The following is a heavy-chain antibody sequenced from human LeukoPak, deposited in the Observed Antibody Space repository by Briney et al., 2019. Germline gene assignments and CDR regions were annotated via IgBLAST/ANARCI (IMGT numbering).Heavy chain of an antibody. Sequence: GALRLSCAASGFTSSSYEMNWVLQAPGKGLEWVSYISSSGSTIYYADSVKGRFTISRDNAKNSLYLQMNSLRAEDTAVYYCAVATIKDYFDYWGQGTLVTVSS. CDR3: AVATIKDYFDY. CDR1: GFTSSSYE. V-gene: IGHV3-48*03. J-gene: IGHJ4*02. D-gene: IGHD5-24*01. CDR2: ISSSGSTI.